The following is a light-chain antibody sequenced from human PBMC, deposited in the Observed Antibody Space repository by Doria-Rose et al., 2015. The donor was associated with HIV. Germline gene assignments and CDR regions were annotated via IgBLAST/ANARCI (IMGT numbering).Light chain of an antibody. CDR3: QQYGSSPGT. CDR1: QSVSSNY. CDR2: GAS. V-gene: IGKV3-20*01. J-gene: IGKJ1*01. Sequence: TLSLSPGERATLSCRASQSVSSNYLAWYQQKPGQAPRLLIYGASSRATGIPDRFSGSGSGTDFTLTINRLEPEDFAVYYCQQYGSSPGTFGQGTKVEI.